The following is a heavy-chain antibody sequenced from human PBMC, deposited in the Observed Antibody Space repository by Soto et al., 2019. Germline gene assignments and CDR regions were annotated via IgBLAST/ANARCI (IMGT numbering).Heavy chain of an antibody. D-gene: IGHD3-10*01. CDR2: IYTSGST. Sequence: QVQLQESGPGLVKPSETLSLTCTVSGGSISSYYWSWIRQPAGKGLEWIGRIYTSGSTNYNPSLKSRVTMSVDTSKNQFSLKLSSVTAADTAVYYCARDGEPGTYYYYYGMDVWGQGTTVTVSS. CDR3: ARDGEPGTYYYYYGMDV. V-gene: IGHV4-4*07. CDR1: GGSISSYY. J-gene: IGHJ6*02.